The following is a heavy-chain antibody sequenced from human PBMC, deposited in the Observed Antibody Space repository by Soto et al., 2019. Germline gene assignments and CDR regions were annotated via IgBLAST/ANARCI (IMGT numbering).Heavy chain of an antibody. Sequence: PSQTLSLTCAISGDSVSSNSAAWNWIRQSPSRGLEWLGRTYYRSKWYNDYAVSVKSRITINQDTSKNQFSLQLNSVTPEDTAVYYCARGGSVLRFLEWLFDYWGQGTLVTVSS. CDR2: TYYRSKWYN. CDR3: ARGGSVLRFLEWLFDY. V-gene: IGHV6-1*01. D-gene: IGHD3-3*01. CDR1: GDSVSSNSAA. J-gene: IGHJ4*02.